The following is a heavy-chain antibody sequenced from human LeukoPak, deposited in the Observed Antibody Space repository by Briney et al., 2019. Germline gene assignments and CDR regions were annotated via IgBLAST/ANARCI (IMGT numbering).Heavy chain of an antibody. CDR3: ATDDIAAAGTGDY. J-gene: IGHJ4*02. Sequence: GGSLRLSCAASGFTFSSYSMNWVRQAPGKGLEWVSYISSSGSTIYYADSVKGRFTISRDNAKNSLCLQMNSLRAEDTAVYYCATDDIAAAGTGDYWGQGTLVTVSS. V-gene: IGHV3-48*04. CDR2: ISSSGSTI. D-gene: IGHD6-13*01. CDR1: GFTFSSYS.